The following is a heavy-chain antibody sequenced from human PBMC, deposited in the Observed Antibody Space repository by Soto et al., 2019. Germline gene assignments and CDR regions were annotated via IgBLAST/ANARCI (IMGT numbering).Heavy chain of an antibody. CDR1: GFTFSSYA. CDR2: ITCDGDST. V-gene: IGHV3-64*01. CDR3: ARENRDYPAFDI. Sequence: GGSLRLSCAASGFTFSSYAMHWVRQAPGKGLEYVSAITCDGDSTYYANSVKGRFTISRDNSKNTLYLQMGSLRAEDMAVYYCARENRDYPAFDIRGQGTMXTVSS. J-gene: IGHJ3*02. D-gene: IGHD4-17*01.